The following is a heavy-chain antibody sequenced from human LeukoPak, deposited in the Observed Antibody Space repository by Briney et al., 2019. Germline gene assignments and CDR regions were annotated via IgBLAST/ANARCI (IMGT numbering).Heavy chain of an antibody. CDR1: GFTFSSYA. J-gene: IGHJ4*02. Sequence: GGSLRLSCAAPGFTFSSYAMNWVRQAPGKGLEWVSAISGSGGTTYYADSVKGRFTISRDNSKNTLYLQMNSLRAEDTAVYYCAKPGYSSSWTHFDYWGQGALVTVSS. D-gene: IGHD6-13*01. V-gene: IGHV3-23*01. CDR3: AKPGYSSSWTHFDY. CDR2: ISGSGGTT.